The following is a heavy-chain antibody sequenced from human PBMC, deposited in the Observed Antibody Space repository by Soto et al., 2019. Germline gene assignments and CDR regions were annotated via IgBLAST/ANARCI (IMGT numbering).Heavy chain of an antibody. CDR1: GYTFTSYD. CDR3: ARGRYCTNGVCLYYYYYMDV. V-gene: IGHV1-8*01. Sequence: EASVKVSCKASGYTFTSYDINWVRQATGQGLEWMGWMNPNSGNTGYAQKFQGRVTMTRNTSISTAYMELSSLRSEDTAVYYCARGRYCTNGVCLYYYYYMDVWGKGTTVTVSS. J-gene: IGHJ6*03. D-gene: IGHD2-8*01. CDR2: MNPNSGNT.